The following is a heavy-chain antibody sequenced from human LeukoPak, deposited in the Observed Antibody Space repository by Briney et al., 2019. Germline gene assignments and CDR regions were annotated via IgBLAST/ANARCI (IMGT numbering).Heavy chain of an antibody. CDR2: IVVGSGNT. CDR3: ARGPRGYGYFDY. V-gene: IGHV1-58*02. Sequence: ASVKVSCKASGFTFTSSAMQWVRQARGQRLEWIGWIVVGSGNTNYAQKFQERVTITRDMSARTVYMELSSLRSEDTAVYYCARGPRGYGYFDYWGQGTLVTVSS. J-gene: IGHJ4*02. CDR1: GFTFTSSA. D-gene: IGHD5-18*01.